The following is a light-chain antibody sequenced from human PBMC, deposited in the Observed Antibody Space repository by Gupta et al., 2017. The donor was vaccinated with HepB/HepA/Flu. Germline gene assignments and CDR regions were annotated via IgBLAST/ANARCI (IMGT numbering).Light chain of an antibody. CDR2: KDS. CDR1: KLGDKY. J-gene: IGLJ2*01. V-gene: IGLV3-1*01. Sequence: SSELTQPPSVSVSPGQTASITCSGDKLGDKYACWYQQKPGQSPVLVIYKDSKRPTGTPERFSGSTSGNTATLTISGTQARDEDDYDCQAGDSSTVVFGGGTKLTVL. CDR3: QAGDSSTVV.